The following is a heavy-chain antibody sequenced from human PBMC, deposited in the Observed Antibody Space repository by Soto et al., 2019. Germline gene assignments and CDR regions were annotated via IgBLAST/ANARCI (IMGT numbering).Heavy chain of an antibody. V-gene: IGHV3-33*01. CDR2: IWYDGSNK. J-gene: IGHJ4*02. CDR3: ARSKGPYYDFWSGYYIDY. CDR1: GFTFSSYG. D-gene: IGHD3-3*01. Sequence: PGGSLRLSCAASGFTFSSYGMHWVRQAPGKGLEWVAVIWYDGSNKYYADSVKGRFTISRDNSKNTLYLQMNSLRAEDTAVYYCARSKGPYYDFWSGYYIDYWGQGTLVTVSS.